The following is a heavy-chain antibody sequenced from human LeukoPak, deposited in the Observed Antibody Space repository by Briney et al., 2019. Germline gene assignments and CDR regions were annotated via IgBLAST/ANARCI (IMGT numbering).Heavy chain of an antibody. J-gene: IGHJ4*02. CDR2: VYTSGST. CDR3: AASSSSSGYFDY. CDR1: GGSNSSYY. V-gene: IGHV4-4*07. D-gene: IGHD6-6*01. Sequence: SETLSLTCTVSGGSNSSYYWSWIRQPVGKGLQWIGRVYTSGSTNYNPSLKSRVTMSVDTSKNQFSLKLSSVTAADTAVYYCAASSSSSGYFDYWGQGTLVTVSS.